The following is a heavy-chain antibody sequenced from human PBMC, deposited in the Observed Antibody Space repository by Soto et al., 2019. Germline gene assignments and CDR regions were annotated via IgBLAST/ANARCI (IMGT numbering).Heavy chain of an antibody. CDR3: ARGGVVVVVAAIQNWFDP. CDR1: GYTFTGYY. CDR2: INPNSGGT. D-gene: IGHD2-15*01. V-gene: IGHV1-2*04. J-gene: IGHJ5*02. Sequence: ASVKVSCKASGYTFTGYYMHWVRQAPGQGLEWMGWINPNSGGTNYAQKFQGWVTMTRDTSISTAYMELSRLRSDDTAVYYCARGGVVVVVAAIQNWFDPWGQGTLVTVSS.